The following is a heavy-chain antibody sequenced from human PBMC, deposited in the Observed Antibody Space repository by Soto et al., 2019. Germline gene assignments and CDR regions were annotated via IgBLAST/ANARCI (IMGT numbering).Heavy chain of an antibody. D-gene: IGHD3-16*01. Sequence: QITLKESGPTLVKPTQTLTLTCTFSGFSLSTSGVGVGWIRQPPGKALEWLALIYWDDDKRYSPSLKSRLTITKDTSTHQVVLTMTNMDPVDTATYYCAHSLYDYVWGTNWFDPWGQGTLVTVSS. J-gene: IGHJ5*02. V-gene: IGHV2-5*02. CDR3: AHSLYDYVWGTNWFDP. CDR2: IYWDDDK. CDR1: GFSLSTSGVG.